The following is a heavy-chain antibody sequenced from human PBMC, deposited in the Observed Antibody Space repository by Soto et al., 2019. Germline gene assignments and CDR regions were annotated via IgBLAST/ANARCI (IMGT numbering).Heavy chain of an antibody. CDR2: IIPIFGTA. CDR3: ARSSSGWLDT. Sequence: RASVKVSCKASGGTFSSYAISWVRQAPGQGLEWMGGIIPIFGTANYAQKFQGRVTITADESTSTAYMELSSLRSEDTAVYYCARSSSGWLDTWGQGTLVTVSS. V-gene: IGHV1-69*13. J-gene: IGHJ5*02. D-gene: IGHD6-19*01. CDR1: GGTFSSYA.